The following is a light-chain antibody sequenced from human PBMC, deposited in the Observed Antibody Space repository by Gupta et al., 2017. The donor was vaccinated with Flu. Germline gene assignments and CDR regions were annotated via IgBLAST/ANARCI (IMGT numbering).Light chain of an antibody. Sequence: DIQMTQSPSPLSASVGDRVTITCRASQDIGDDLGWYQQKPGKAPRRLIYAASTVQSEVPSRFSGSGYGTEFTLTISSRQPEDFATYYCLQQKNYPFTFGHGTKVDSK. CDR1: QDIGDD. V-gene: IGKV1-17*01. CDR3: LQQKNYPFT. J-gene: IGKJ3*01. CDR2: AAS.